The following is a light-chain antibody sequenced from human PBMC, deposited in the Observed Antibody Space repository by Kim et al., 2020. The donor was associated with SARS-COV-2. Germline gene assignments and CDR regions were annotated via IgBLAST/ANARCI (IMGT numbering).Light chain of an antibody. CDR1: SRDIGAYDY. CDR3: GSYGGSNNLV. V-gene: IGLV2-8*01. J-gene: IGLJ1*01. CDR2: EVT. Sequence: QSALTQPPSASGSPGQSVTISCTGTSRDIGAYDYVAWYQHYPGKALKLLIFEVTKRPSGVPDRFSGSKSGNTASLTVSGLQVEDEADYYCGSYGGSNNLVFGAGTQLTVL.